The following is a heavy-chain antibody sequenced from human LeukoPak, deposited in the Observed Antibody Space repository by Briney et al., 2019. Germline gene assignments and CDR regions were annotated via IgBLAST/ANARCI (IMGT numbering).Heavy chain of an antibody. CDR3: ARGHYFWSGPIYSAYYYGMDV. J-gene: IGHJ6*02. V-gene: IGHV4-59*12. D-gene: IGHD3-3*01. CDR1: GGSITDSY. CDR2: IFYTGDT. Sequence: PSETLSLTCSVSGGSITDSYWSWIRQPPGKGLEWIGYIFYTGDTNSNPSLKSRVTVSLDTSKNQFSLKLSSVTAADTAVYYCARGHYFWSGPIYSAYYYGMDVWGQGTTVTVSS.